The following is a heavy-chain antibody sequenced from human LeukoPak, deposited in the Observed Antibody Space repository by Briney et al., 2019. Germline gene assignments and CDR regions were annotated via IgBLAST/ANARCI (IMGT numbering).Heavy chain of an antibody. CDR1: VFTFSSYA. V-gene: IGHV3-23*01. CDR3: AKALPFKWAFDI. CDR2: ISGSGGST. J-gene: IGHJ3*02. Sequence: GGSLRLSCAASVFTFSSYAMSWVRQAPGKGREGVSAISGSGGSTYYPDSVKGRFTISRDNSKNTLYLQMNSLRAEDTGVYYCAKALPFKWAFDIWGQGTMVTVSS. D-gene: IGHD1-26*01.